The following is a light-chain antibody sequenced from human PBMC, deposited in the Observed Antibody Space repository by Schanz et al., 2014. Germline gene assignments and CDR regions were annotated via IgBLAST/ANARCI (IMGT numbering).Light chain of an antibody. CDR2: WAS. V-gene: IGKV4-1*01. J-gene: IGKJ2*03. CDR1: QSVLYSSNNKNY. Sequence: DIVMTQSPDSLAVSLGERATINCKSSQSVLYSSNNKNYLAWYQQKPGQPPRLLIYWASTRESGVPDRFSGSGSGTDFTLTISSLQAEDVAVYYCQQYVSYPYSFGQGTRLEI. CDR3: QQYVSYPYS.